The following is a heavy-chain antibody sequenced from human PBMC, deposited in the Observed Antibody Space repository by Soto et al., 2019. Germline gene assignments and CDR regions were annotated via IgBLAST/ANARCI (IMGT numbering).Heavy chain of an antibody. CDR2: IYYSGST. CDR3: ARLRTAVEGEYFQH. V-gene: IGHV4-39*01. D-gene: IGHD6-19*01. Sequence: QLQLQESGPGLVKPSETLSLTCTVSGGSISSSSYYWGWIRQPPGKGLEWIGSIYYSGSTYYNPSLKSRVTISVDTSKNQFSLKLSSVTAADTAVYYCARLRTAVEGEYFQHWGQGTLVTVSS. J-gene: IGHJ1*01. CDR1: GGSISSSSYY.